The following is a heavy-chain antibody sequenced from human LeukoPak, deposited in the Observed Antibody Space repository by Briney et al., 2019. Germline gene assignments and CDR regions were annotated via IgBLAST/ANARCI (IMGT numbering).Heavy chain of an antibody. CDR2: INTDGSYT. Sequence: GGSLRLSCAASGFTFSSYAMSWVRQAPRKGLLWVSRINTDGSYTDYADSVKGRFTISRDNAKNTLYLQMNSLRGEDTAVYYCARIIVGATGIDYWGQGTLVTVSS. CDR3: ARIIVGATGIDY. J-gene: IGHJ4*02. D-gene: IGHD1-26*01. CDR1: GFTFSSYA. V-gene: IGHV3-74*01.